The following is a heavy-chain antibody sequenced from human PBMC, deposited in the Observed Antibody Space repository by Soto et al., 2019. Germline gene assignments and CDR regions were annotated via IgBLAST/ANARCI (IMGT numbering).Heavy chain of an antibody. J-gene: IGHJ4*02. D-gene: IGHD2-15*01. V-gene: IGHV4-59*01. CDR3: GRLLSETLLVDF. Sequence: SETLSVTCTDSGDSISRFYWSWIRQPPGKGLEWIGYISYSGSTNFNPSLKSRVTIFLDTSKNQLSLNLNSVTAADTAVYYCGRLLSETLLVDFWGQGTLVTVSS. CDR1: GDSISRFY. CDR2: ISYSGST.